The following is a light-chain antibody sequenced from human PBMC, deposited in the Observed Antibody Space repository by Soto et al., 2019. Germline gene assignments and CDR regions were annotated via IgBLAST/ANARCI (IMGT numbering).Light chain of an antibody. Sequence: VIWMTQSISLISASTLDGVTISCGMSQGISSYLAWYQQKPGKAPELLIYAASTLQSGVPSRFSGSGSGTDFTLTISCLQSEDFATYYCQQYYSLPITFGQGTRLEI. CDR3: QQYYSLPIT. V-gene: IGKV1D-8*01. CDR1: QGISSY. J-gene: IGKJ5*01. CDR2: AAS.